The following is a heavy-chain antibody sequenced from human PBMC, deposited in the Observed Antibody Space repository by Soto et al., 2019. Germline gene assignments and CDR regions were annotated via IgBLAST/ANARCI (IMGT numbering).Heavy chain of an antibody. D-gene: IGHD3-9*01. CDR2: IWYDGSNQ. CDR1: GFTFSSYG. Sequence: GGSLRLSCASSGFTFSSYGMHWVRQAPGKGLEWVAVIWYDGSNQYYADSVKGRFTISRDNSKNTLYLQMNSLRAEDTAVYYCARDGENYDILTGSHPLDYWGQGTLVTVSS. CDR3: ARDGENYDILTGSHPLDY. J-gene: IGHJ4*02. V-gene: IGHV3-33*01.